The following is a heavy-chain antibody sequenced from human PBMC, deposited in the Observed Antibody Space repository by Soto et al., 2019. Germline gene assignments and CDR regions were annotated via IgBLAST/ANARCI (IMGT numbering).Heavy chain of an antibody. CDR2: IYYSGST. D-gene: IGHD3-10*01. Sequence: ASETLSLTCTVSGGSISSYYWSWIRQPPGKELEWIGYIYYSGSTNYNPSLKSRVTISVDTSKNQFSLKLSSVTAADTAVYYCARGDYYGSGSYYYYYYYMDVWGKGTTVTVSS. V-gene: IGHV4-59*01. J-gene: IGHJ6*03. CDR3: ARGDYYGSGSYYYYYYYMDV. CDR1: GGSISSYY.